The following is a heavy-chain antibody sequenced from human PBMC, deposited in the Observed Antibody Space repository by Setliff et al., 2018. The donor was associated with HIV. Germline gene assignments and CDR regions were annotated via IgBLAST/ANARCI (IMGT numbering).Heavy chain of an antibody. CDR1: GYTFTSYG. Sequence: GASVKVSCKASGYTFTSYGISWVRQAPGQGLEWMGWISAYNDKTNYVQKVQGRATMTTDTSTRTAYMELGSLRSDDTAVYYCARGVSQAYTYGSGAYYYFDFWGLGTLVTVSS. D-gene: IGHD6-19*01. CDR2: ISAYNDKT. CDR3: ARGVSQAYTYGSGAYYYFDF. J-gene: IGHJ4*02. V-gene: IGHV1-18*01.